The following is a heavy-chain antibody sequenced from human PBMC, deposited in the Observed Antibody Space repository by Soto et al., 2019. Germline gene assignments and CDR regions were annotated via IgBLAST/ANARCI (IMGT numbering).Heavy chain of an antibody. Sequence: QVQLVQSGAEMKKPGSSVKVSCQSSGGTFNTYAMNWVRQAPGQGPEWMGDISPMFGAANYAPKFQGRVTSAADESTGTSYMQVSSLTSEETALYFCAREVEVHTRAFVYWGQGTLVTVSS. D-gene: IGHD2-15*01. CDR1: GGTFNTYA. CDR3: AREVEVHTRAFVY. V-gene: IGHV1-69*19. J-gene: IGHJ4*02. CDR2: ISPMFGAA.